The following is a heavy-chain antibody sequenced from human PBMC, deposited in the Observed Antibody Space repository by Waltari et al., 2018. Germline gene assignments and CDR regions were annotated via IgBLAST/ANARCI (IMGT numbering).Heavy chain of an antibody. J-gene: IGHJ2*01. CDR3: ARDRYDDGSGSPLDWYFDL. V-gene: IGHV4-39*07. D-gene: IGHD3-10*01. Sequence: QLQLQESGPGLVKPSATLSLTCTVSGGSISSSSYYWGWIRQPPGKGLEWIGSISYSGGTYDNPALKVRVTISVDTSKNQFSLKLSSVTAADTAVYYCARDRYDDGSGSPLDWYFDLWGRGTLVTVSS. CDR1: GGSISSSSYY. CDR2: ISYSGGT.